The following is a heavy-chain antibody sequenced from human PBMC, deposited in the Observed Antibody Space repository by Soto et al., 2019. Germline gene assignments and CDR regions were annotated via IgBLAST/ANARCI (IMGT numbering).Heavy chain of an antibody. D-gene: IGHD6-13*01. CDR3: AKVSSSWYAGFFDL. V-gene: IGHV3-23*01. CDR1: GFTFSSHA. CDR2: LSDSGDSI. Sequence: EVHLLESGGGLVQPGRSLRLSCTASGFTFSSHAMTWVRQAPGKGLEWVSGLSDSGDSIYYADSVKGRFTIYRDNSMNTLYLHTNTLRVEDTAVYYCAKVSSSWYAGFFDLWGQGTLVTVSS. J-gene: IGHJ4*02.